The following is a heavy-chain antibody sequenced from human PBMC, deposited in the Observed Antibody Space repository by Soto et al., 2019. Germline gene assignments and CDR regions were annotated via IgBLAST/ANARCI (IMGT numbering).Heavy chain of an antibody. CDR1: GYTFTNYY. D-gene: IGHD1-1*01. CDR3: ARDNSAANGVLDH. CDR2: INPSARSA. Sequence: ASVKVSCKASGYTFTNYYLHWVRQAPGQGLEWVGMINPSARSASYAQKLRGRLTMDRDTSTTTVYMELSRLTSEDTAVYYCARDNSAANGVLDHWGLGTLVTAPQ. V-gene: IGHV1-46*04. J-gene: IGHJ4*02.